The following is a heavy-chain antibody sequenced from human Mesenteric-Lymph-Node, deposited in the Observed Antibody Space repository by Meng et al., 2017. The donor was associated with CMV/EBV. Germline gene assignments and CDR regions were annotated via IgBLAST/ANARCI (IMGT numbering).Heavy chain of an antibody. J-gene: IGHJ5*02. CDR3: AKHVRVVIIPPSWFDP. Sequence: GGSLRLSCTASGFTFSNYAMSWVRQAPGKGLEWVSAISGSGGSTYYADSVKGRFTISRDNSKNTLYLQMNSLGAEDTAVYYCAKHVRVVIIPPSWFDPWGQGTLVTVSS. V-gene: IGHV3-23*01. CDR1: GFTFSNYA. D-gene: IGHD3-3*01. CDR2: ISGSGGST.